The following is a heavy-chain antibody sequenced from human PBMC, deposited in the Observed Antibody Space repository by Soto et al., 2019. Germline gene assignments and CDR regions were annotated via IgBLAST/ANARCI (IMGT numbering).Heavy chain of an antibody. CDR1: GGSFSGYY. V-gene: IGHV4-34*01. J-gene: IGHJ4*02. D-gene: IGHD4-17*01. CDR3: ARSFYGDYLFDY. CDR2: INHSGST. Sequence: PSETLSLTCAVYGGSFSGYYWSWIRQPPGKGLEWIGEINHSGSTNYNPSLKSRVTISVDTSKNQFSLKLSSVTAADTAVYYCARSFYGDYLFDYWGQGTLVTVSS.